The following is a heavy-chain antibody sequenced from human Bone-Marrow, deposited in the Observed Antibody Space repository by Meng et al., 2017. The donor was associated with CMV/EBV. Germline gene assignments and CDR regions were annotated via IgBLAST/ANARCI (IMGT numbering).Heavy chain of an antibody. D-gene: IGHD5-18*01. Sequence: ASVKVSCKVSGYTLTELSMHWVRQAPGKGLEWMGGFDPEDGETIYAQKFQGRVTMTEDTSTDTAYMELSSLRSEDTAVYYCARGYSYDDAFDIWGQGTMVTVSS. CDR3: ARGYSYDDAFDI. J-gene: IGHJ3*02. CDR2: FDPEDGET. V-gene: IGHV1-24*01. CDR1: GYTLTELS.